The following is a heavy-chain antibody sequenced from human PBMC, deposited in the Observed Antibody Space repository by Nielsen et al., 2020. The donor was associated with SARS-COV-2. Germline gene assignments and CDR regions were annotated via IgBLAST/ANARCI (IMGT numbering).Heavy chain of an antibody. CDR3: ARQMWPDTFDP. Sequence: GSLRLSCTVSGGSISSSSYYWGWIRQPPGKGLEWIGSIYYSGSTYYNPSLKSRVTISVDTSKNQFSLKLSSVTAADTAVYYCARQMWPDTFDPWGQGTLVTVSS. D-gene: IGHD5-18*01. CDR1: GGSISSSSYY. CDR2: IYYSGST. V-gene: IGHV4-39*01. J-gene: IGHJ5*02.